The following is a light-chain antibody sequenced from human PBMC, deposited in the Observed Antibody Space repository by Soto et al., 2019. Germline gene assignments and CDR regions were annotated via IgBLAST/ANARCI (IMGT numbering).Light chain of an antibody. Sequence: EIVMTQSPATLSVSPGERATLFCRASQSVSTYLAWYQQKSGQPPRLLIYDASNRATGIPARFSGSGSGTDFTLTITSLQPDDFATYYCQQYNSYSRTFGQGTKVDNK. V-gene: IGKV3D-15*01. J-gene: IGKJ1*01. CDR3: QQYNSYSRT. CDR2: DAS. CDR1: QSVSTY.